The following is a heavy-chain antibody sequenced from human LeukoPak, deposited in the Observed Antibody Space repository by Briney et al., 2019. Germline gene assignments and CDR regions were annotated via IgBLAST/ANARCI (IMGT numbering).Heavy chain of an antibody. CDR2: INSDESST. D-gene: IGHD3-9*01. CDR1: GFTFSSYW. J-gene: IGHJ6*04. Sequence: KTGGSLRLSCAASGFTFSSYWIHWVRQAPGKGLVWVSRINSDESSTSYADSVKGRFTISRDNAKNTLYLQMNSLSAEDTAVYYCARGGVRYFNAMDVWGKGTTVTASS. V-gene: IGHV3-74*01. CDR3: ARGGVRYFNAMDV.